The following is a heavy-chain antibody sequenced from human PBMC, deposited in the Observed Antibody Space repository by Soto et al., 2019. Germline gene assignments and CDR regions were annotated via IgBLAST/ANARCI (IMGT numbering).Heavy chain of an antibody. CDR1: GYSFTSYW. Sequence: GESLKLSCKGSGYSFTSYWIGWVRQMPGKGLEWMGIIYPGDSDTRYSPSFQGQVAFSADKSISTAYLQWSGLKASDTAIYYCARQLSTGWFFDFWGQGTLVTVSS. V-gene: IGHV5-51*01. CDR3: ARQLSTGWFFDF. D-gene: IGHD6-19*01. CDR2: IYPGDSDT. J-gene: IGHJ4*02.